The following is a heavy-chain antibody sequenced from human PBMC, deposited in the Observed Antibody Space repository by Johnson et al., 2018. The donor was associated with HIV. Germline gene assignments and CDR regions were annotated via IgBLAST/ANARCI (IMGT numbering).Heavy chain of an antibody. D-gene: IGHD1-26*01. CDR2: ISYDGGNK. Sequence: QVQLVESGGGVVQPGRSLRLSCAVSGFTFSSFGMHWVRQAPGKGLEWMAVISYDGGNKSYANSVKRRFTISRDNSKNTLYLQMGILRAEDLAVYYCARDGNGLGGIVGARGAFDIWGQGTMVTVSS. V-gene: IGHV3-30*03. CDR1: GFTFSSFG. J-gene: IGHJ3*02. CDR3: ARDGNGLGGIVGARGAFDI.